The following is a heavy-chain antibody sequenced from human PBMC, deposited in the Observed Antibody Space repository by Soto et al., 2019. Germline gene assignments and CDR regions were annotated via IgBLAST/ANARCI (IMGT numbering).Heavy chain of an antibody. CDR1: GFTFSNYG. CDR2: ILYDGSNK. D-gene: IGHD5-12*01. V-gene: IGHV3-30*02. CDR3: AKAVGYDPGDY. Sequence: PGGSLRLSCAASGFTFSNYGMHWARQAPGKGLEWVAAILYDGSNKYYADSVKGRFTISRDNSKNTLYLQMNSLRAEDTAVYYCAKAVGYDPGDYWGQGTLVTVSS. J-gene: IGHJ4*02.